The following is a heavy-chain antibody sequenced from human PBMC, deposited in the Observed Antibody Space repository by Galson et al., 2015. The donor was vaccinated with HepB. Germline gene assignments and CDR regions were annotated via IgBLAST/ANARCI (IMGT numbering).Heavy chain of an antibody. Sequence: SLRLSCAASGFTLSGYGMQWVRQAPGKGLEWVAVISYDGSVQYYADSVKGRFTISRDNSQNTLYLQMNSLKPEDTAVYYCAKEGGIPRYGAYFDYWGQGTQVTVSS. J-gene: IGHJ4*02. V-gene: IGHV3-30*18. D-gene: IGHD4/OR15-4a*01. CDR3: AKEGGIPRYGAYFDY. CDR1: GFTLSGYG. CDR2: ISYDGSVQ.